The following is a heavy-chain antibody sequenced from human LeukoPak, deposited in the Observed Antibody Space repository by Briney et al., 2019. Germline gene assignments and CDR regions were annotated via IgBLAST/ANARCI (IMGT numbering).Heavy chain of an antibody. D-gene: IGHD6-19*01. J-gene: IGHJ4*02. CDR2: ISGSGDNT. V-gene: IGHV3-23*01. CDR3: AKRKYSSGGIFDY. CDR1: GFAFSVYA. Sequence: GGSLRLSCAASGFAFSVYAMSWLRQPPGKGLEWVSEISGSGDNTYYVDSVKGRFTISRDNSKNTLYLQMNSLRAEDTAVYYCAKRKYSSGGIFDYWGQGTLVTVSS.